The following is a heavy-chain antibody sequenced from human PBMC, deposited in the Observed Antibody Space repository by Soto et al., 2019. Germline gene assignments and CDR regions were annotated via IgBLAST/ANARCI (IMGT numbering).Heavy chain of an antibody. J-gene: IGHJ5*02. Sequence: GGSLRLSCAASGFTFSSYSMNWVRQAPGKGLEWVSYISSSSSTIYYADSVKGRFTISRDNSKNTLYLQMNSLRAEDTAVYYCTKESGSGWSWGQGTLVTVSS. V-gene: IGHV3-48*01. CDR2: ISSSSSTI. CDR3: TKESGSGWS. CDR1: GFTFSSYS. D-gene: IGHD6-19*01.